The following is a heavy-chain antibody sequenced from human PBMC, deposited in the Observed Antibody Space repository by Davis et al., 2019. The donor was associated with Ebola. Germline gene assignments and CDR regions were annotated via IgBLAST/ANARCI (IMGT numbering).Heavy chain of an antibody. D-gene: IGHD6-19*01. V-gene: IGHV4-34*01. CDR3: ARLIYSSGWYSNWFDP. J-gene: IGHJ5*02. Sequence: SETLSLTCAVYGGSFSGYYWSWIRQPPGKGLEWIGEINHSGSTNYNPSLKSRVTISVNTSKKQFSLKLSSVTAADTAVYYCARLIYSSGWYSNWFDPWGQGTLVTVSS. CDR2: INHSGST. CDR1: GGSFSGYY.